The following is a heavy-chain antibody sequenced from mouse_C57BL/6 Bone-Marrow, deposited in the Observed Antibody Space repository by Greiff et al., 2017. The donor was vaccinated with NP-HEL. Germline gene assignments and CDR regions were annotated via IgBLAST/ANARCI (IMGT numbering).Heavy chain of an antibody. D-gene: IGHD1-1*01. CDR2: IAPSDSYT. CDR1: GYTFTSYW. J-gene: IGHJ2*01. Sequence: VQLQQPGAELVKPGASVKLSCKASGYTFTSYWMQWVKQRPGQGLEWIGEIAPSDSYTNYNQKFKGKATLTVDTSSSTAYMQLSSLTSEDSAVYYCARLCYYGSSLDYWGQGTTLTVSS. CDR3: ARLCYYGSSLDY. V-gene: IGHV1-50*01.